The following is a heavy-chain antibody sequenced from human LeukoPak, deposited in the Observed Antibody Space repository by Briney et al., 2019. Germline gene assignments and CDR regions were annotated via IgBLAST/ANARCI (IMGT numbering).Heavy chain of an antibody. J-gene: IGHJ4*02. V-gene: IGHV1-2*02. D-gene: IGHD5-18*01. CDR1: GYTFTGYY. CDR2: INPNSGGT. CDR3: AREAVDSYGFFDY. Sequence: GASVKVSCKASGYTFTGYYMHWVRQAPGQGLEWMGWINPNSGGTNYAQKFQGRVTMTRDTSISTAYMELSRLRSDDTAVYYCAREAVDSYGFFDYWGQGILVTVSS.